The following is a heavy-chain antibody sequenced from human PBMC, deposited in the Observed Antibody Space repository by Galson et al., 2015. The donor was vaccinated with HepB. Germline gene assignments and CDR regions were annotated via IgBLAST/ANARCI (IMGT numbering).Heavy chain of an antibody. V-gene: IGHV3-30*04. Sequence: LRLSCAASGFTFSSYAMHWVRQAPGKGLEWVAVISYDGSNKYYADSVKGRFTISRDNSKNTLYLQMNSLRAEDTAVYYCARVACGGDCYDSFSFYFDLWGRGTLVTVSS. D-gene: IGHD2-21*02. J-gene: IGHJ2*01. CDR3: ARVACGGDCYDSFSFYFDL. CDR1: GFTFSSYA. CDR2: ISYDGSNK.